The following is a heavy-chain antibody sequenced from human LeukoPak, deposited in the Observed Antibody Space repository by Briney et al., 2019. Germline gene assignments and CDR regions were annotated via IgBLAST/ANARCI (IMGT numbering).Heavy chain of an antibody. CDR3: AKGSGPLQYYFDY. J-gene: IGHJ4*02. CDR1: GFTFSSYA. D-gene: IGHD2-15*01. CDR2: ISGSGGST. Sequence: GGSLRLSCAASGFTFSSYAMSWVRQAPGKGLEWVSAISGSGGSTYYADSVKGRFTISRDSSKNTLYLQMNSLRAEDTAVYYCAKGSGPLQYYFDYWGQGTLVTVSS. V-gene: IGHV3-23*01.